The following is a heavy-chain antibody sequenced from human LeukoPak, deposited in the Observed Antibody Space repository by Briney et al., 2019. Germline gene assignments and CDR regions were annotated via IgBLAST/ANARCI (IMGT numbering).Heavy chain of an antibody. J-gene: IGHJ4*02. V-gene: IGHV1-18*01. CDR2: TSAYNGNT. Sequence: ASVKVSCKASGYTFTSYGISWVRQAPGQGLEWMGWTSAYNGNTNYAQKLQGRVTMTTDTSTSTAYMELRSLRSDDTAVYYCARTYYYDSSGYYYTPQVDYWGQGTLVTVSS. D-gene: IGHD3-22*01. CDR3: ARTYYYDSSGYYYTPQVDY. CDR1: GYTFTSYG.